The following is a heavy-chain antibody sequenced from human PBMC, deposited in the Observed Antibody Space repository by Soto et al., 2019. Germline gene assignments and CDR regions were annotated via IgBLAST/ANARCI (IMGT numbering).Heavy chain of an antibody. CDR3: ATTMFYGSGSVGY. D-gene: IGHD3-10*01. V-gene: IGHV4-39*01. CDR1: GGSISSSSYY. CDR2: IYYSGST. J-gene: IGHJ4*02. Sequence: SETLSLTCTVSGGSISSSSYYWGWIRQPPGKGLEWIGSIYYSGSTYYNPSLKSRVTISVDTSKNQFSLKLSYVTAADTAVYYCATTMFYGSGSVGYWGQGTLVTVSS.